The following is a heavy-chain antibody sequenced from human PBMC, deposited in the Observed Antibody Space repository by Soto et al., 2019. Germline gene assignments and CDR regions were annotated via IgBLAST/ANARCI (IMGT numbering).Heavy chain of an antibody. V-gene: IGHV3-21*01. D-gene: IGHD3-22*01. Sequence: PGGSLRLSCAASGFTFSSYSMNWVRQAPGKGLEWVSSISSSSSYIYYSDSVKGRFTISRYNAKKSLYLQMNSLRAEDAAADYFARGRWYYDSSGYYLRPDDAFDIWGQGTMVNVSS. J-gene: IGHJ3*02. CDR1: GFTFSSYS. CDR2: ISSSSSYI. CDR3: ARGRWYYDSSGYYLRPDDAFDI.